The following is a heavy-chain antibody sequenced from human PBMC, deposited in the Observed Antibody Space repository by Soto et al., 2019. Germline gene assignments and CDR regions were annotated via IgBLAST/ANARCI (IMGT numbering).Heavy chain of an antibody. CDR3: ARIRDTAMVTVGYYYYYMDV. D-gene: IGHD5-18*01. J-gene: IGHJ6*03. CDR1: GGSFSGYY. CDR2: INHSGST. V-gene: IGHV4-34*01. Sequence: SATLSLTCAVYGGSFSGYYWSWIRQPPGKGLEWIGEINHSGSTNYNPSLKSRVTISVDTSKNQFSLKLSSVTAADTAVYYCARIRDTAMVTVGYYYYYMDVWGKGTTVTVSS.